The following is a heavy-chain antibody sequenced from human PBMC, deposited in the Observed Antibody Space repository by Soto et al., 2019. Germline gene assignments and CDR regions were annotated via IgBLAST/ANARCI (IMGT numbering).Heavy chain of an antibody. CDR1: GYTFLSYS. D-gene: IGHD3-10*01. J-gene: IGHJ6*02. Sequence: QVQLVQSGSEVKKTGASVKVSCKASGYTFLSYSITWVRQAPGQGLEWMGWIDTYTGNTNYEQKFQGRVSMTTDSSTSTAYMEMRSLTSDDSAIYYCAREYALADNYGMDVWGQGTTVIVS. V-gene: IGHV1-18*04. CDR2: IDTYTGNT. CDR3: AREYALADNYGMDV.